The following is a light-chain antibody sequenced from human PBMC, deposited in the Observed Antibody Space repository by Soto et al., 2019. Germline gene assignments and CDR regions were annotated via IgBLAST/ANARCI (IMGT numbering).Light chain of an antibody. CDR3: QSYDISLSGWV. Sequence: QSVLTQPPSVSGAPGQRVTISCTGSSSNIGAGYGVHWYQQLPGTAPKLLIYGNSNRPSGVPDRFSGSKSGTSASLAITGLQAEDEADYYCQSYDISLSGWVFGGGTKLTV. V-gene: IGLV1-40*01. J-gene: IGLJ3*02. CDR2: GNS. CDR1: SSNIGAGYG.